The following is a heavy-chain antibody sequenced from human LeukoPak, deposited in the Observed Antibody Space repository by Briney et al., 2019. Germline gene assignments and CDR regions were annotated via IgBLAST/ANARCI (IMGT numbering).Heavy chain of an antibody. V-gene: IGHV3-53*01. CDR2: IYSGGST. J-gene: IGHJ6*02. D-gene: IGHD2-15*01. Sequence: GGSLRLSCAASGFTVSSNYMSWVRQAPVKGLEWVSVIYSGGSTYYADSVKGRFTISRDNSKNTLYLQMNSLRAEDTAVYYCARAVGYCSGGSCYFPHRLAYYYYGMDVWGQGTTVTVSS. CDR3: ARAVGYCSGGSCYFPHRLAYYYYGMDV. CDR1: GFTVSSNY.